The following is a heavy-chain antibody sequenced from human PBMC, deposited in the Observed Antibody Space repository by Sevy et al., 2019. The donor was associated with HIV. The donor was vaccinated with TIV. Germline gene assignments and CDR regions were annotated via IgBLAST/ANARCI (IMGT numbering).Heavy chain of an antibody. CDR3: ASSGSGGRLEIATIHPDAFDI. CDR2: INHSGST. V-gene: IGHV4-34*01. CDR1: GGSFSGYY. Sequence: SETLSLTCAVYGGSFSGYYWSWIRQPPGKGLEWIGEINHSGSTNYNPSLKRRVTISVDTSRSQFSLRLSSMTAADTAVSYWASSGSGGRLEIATIHPDAFDIWGQGTMVTVSS. D-gene: IGHD3-10*01. J-gene: IGHJ3*02.